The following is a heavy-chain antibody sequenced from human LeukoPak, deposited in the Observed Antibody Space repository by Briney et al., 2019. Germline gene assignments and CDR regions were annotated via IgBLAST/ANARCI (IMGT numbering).Heavy chain of an antibody. CDR3: ARGGITIFGNYYYMDV. J-gene: IGHJ6*03. D-gene: IGHD3-3*01. CDR2: INWNGGGT. V-gene: IGHV3-20*04. CDR1: GFTFDDYG. Sequence: GGSLRLSCAASGFTFDDYGMSWVRQAPGKGLEWVSGINWNGGGTGYADSVKGRFTISRDNAKNSLYLQMNSLRAEDTALYYCARGGITIFGNYYYMDVWGKGTTVTVSS.